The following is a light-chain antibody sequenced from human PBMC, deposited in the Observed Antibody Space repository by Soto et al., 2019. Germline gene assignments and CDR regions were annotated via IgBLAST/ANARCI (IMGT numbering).Light chain of an antibody. CDR2: DVS. CDR3: SSYTSSSTLVV. CDR1: SSDVGGYNY. Sequence: QSALTQPASVSGSPGQSITISCTGTSSDVGGYNYVSWYQQHTGKAPKLMIYDVSNRPSGVSNRFSGSKSGNTASLTISGLQAEDEADYYCSSYTSSSTLVVFGGGTTLTVL. V-gene: IGLV2-14*01. J-gene: IGLJ2*01.